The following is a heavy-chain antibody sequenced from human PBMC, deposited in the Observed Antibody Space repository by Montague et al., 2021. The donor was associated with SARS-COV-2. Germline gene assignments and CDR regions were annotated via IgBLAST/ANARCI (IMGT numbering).Heavy chain of an antibody. D-gene: IGHD3-10*01. CDR1: GGSISSYY. V-gene: IGHV4-59*08. Sequence: SETLSLTCTVSGGSISSYYWSWIRQPPGKGLEWIGYIYYSGSTNYNPSLKSRVTISVDTSKNQFSLKLSSVTAADTAVYYCAGRRLTLLWYGMDVWGQGTTVTVSS. CDR3: AGRRLTLLWYGMDV. CDR2: IYYSGST. J-gene: IGHJ6*02.